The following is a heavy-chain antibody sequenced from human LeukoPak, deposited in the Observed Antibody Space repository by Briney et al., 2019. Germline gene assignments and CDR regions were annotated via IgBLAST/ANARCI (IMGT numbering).Heavy chain of an antibody. D-gene: IGHD3-9*01. CDR1: GGSISSSSYY. Sequence: SETLSLTCTVSGGSISSSSYYWGWIRQPPGKGLEWIGSIHYSGSTYYNPSLKSRVTISVDTSKNQFSLKLSSVTAADTAVYYCARNVLRYFDWLLRSDYYYYYMDVWGKGTTVTISS. CDR3: ARNVLRYFDWLLRSDYYYYYMDV. V-gene: IGHV4-39*01. CDR2: IHYSGST. J-gene: IGHJ6*03.